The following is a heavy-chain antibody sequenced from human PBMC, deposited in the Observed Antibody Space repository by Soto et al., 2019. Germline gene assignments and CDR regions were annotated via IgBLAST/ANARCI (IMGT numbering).Heavy chain of an antibody. Sequence: PWGYLRLSCVFSVFTFSTQWMHLVRQAPGKGLVLVSLINGDGSQTTYADSVKGRLTISRDNAKKTLYRQMNNLRVEDTSVYYRAGDSSHASRVAGDYWGQGTMVTVSS. J-gene: IGHJ4*02. D-gene: IGHD3-22*01. CDR3: AGDSSHASRVAGDY. V-gene: IGHV3-74*01. CDR2: INGDGSQT. CDR1: VFTFSTQW.